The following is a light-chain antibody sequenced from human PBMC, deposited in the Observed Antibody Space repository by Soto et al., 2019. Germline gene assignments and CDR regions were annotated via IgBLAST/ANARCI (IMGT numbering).Light chain of an antibody. CDR2: DTS. CDR1: QSPVCSDGNTY. J-gene: IGKJ5*01. V-gene: IGKV2D-30*01. Sequence: DGVMTQSPLSLPVTLGQPASISCRSSQSPVCSDGNTYLNWYQQKLGKAPKLLIYDTSTLGTGVPARFSGSGSGTDFTLTISRLEPEDFAVYYCQHYVSPPITFGQGTRLEIK. CDR3: QHYVSPPIT.